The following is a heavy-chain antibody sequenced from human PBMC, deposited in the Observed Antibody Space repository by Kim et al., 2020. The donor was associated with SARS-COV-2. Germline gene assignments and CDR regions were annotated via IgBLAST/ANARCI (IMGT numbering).Heavy chain of an antibody. CDR3: AREGLDSSGWLDAFDI. Sequence: SVKGRFTISRDNAKNSLYLQMNSLRAEDTAVYYCAREGLDSSGWLDAFDIWGQGTMVTISS. D-gene: IGHD6-19*01. J-gene: IGHJ3*02. V-gene: IGHV3-11*05.